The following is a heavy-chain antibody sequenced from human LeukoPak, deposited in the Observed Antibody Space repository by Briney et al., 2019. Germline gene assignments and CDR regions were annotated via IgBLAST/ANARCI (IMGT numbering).Heavy chain of an antibody. CDR3: ARDRVGENAFDI. J-gene: IGHJ3*02. CDR2: ISSSSSYI. V-gene: IGHV3-21*01. D-gene: IGHD3-10*01. CDR1: GFTFSSYS. Sequence: PGGSLRLSCAASGFTFSSYSMNWVRQAPGKGLEWASSISSSSSYIYYADSVKGRFTISRDNAKNSLYLQMNSLRAEDTAVYYCARDRVGENAFDIWGQGTMVTVSS.